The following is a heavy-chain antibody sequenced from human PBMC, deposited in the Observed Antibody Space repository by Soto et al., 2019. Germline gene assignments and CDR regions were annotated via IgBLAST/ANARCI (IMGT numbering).Heavy chain of an antibody. V-gene: IGHV1-69*01. J-gene: IGHJ5*02. CDR1: GGTFSSYS. CDR2: IIPMSDTP. CDR3: ARGGGYSSGWYGNNWFDP. D-gene: IGHD6-19*01. Sequence: QVQLVQSGAEVKKPGSSVKVSCKVSGGTFSSYSISWVRQAPGQGLEWMGGIIPMSDTPKYAQKFQGRVTITADESTSTAYMELSSLRFEDTAVYYCARGGGYSSGWYGNNWFDPWGQGTLVTVSS.